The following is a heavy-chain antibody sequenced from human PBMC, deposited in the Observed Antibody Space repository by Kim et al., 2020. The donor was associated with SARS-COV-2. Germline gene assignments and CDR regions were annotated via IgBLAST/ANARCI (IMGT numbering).Heavy chain of an antibody. J-gene: IGHJ6*02. CDR1: GFTFGDYA. D-gene: IGHD3-3*01. V-gene: IGHV3-9*01. Sequence: GGSLRLSCAASGFTFGDYAMHWVRQAPGKGLEWVSGISWNSGSIGYADSVKGRFTISRDNAKNSLYLQMKSLRAEDTALYYCAKDNAPYYDFWSGYSAYYYYGMDVWGQGTTVTVSS. CDR3: AKDNAPYYDFWSGYSAYYYYGMDV. CDR2: ISWNSGSI.